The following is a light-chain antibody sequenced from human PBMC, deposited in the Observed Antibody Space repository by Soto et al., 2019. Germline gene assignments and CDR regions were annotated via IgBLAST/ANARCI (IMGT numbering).Light chain of an antibody. CDR1: QGIGTY. Sequence: QFTQSKDSRSPSLPYTFTITCRASQGIGTYLVWYQQKSGKAPTVLIYASSTLQTGVPSRFSGSGYGTDFSLTVRRLRPECVATYSCQQVDSYPGTIGGGTKVDIK. CDR3: QQVDSYPGT. V-gene: IGKV1-9*01. CDR2: ASS. J-gene: IGKJ4*02.